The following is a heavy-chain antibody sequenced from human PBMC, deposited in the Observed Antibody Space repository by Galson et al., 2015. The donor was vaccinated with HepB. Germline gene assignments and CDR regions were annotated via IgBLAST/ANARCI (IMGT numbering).Heavy chain of an antibody. CDR2: ISSSSSYI. CDR3: ARQTRPIFGVVIPEFYAFDI. V-gene: IGHV3-21*01. Sequence: SLRLSCAASGFTFSSYSMNWVRQAPGKGLEWVSSISSSSSYIYYADSVKGRFTISRDNAKNSLYLQMNSLRAEDTAVYYCARQTRPIFGVVIPEFYAFDIWGQGTMVTVSS. J-gene: IGHJ3*02. CDR1: GFTFSSYS. D-gene: IGHD3-3*01.